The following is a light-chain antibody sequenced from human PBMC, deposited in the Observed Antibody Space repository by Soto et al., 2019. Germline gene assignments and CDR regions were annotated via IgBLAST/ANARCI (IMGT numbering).Light chain of an antibody. CDR3: QQYGTSPRT. Sequence: IVLTQSPGTLSLSPGERATISCRASQSVSSSYLAWYQQKAGQAPRLLIYGASSRATGIPDRFSGSGPGTDFTLTISRLETEDFAVYYCQQYGTSPRTFGQGTKVDIK. J-gene: IGKJ1*01. CDR1: QSVSSSY. CDR2: GAS. V-gene: IGKV3-20*01.